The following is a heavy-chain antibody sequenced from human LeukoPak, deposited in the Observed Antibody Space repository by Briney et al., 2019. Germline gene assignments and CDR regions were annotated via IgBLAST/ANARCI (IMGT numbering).Heavy chain of an antibody. J-gene: IGHJ4*02. CDR2: LYYSGST. Sequence: PSETLSLTCSVSGGSISGYYGSCIRQSPGQGLEWIAYLYYSGSTNYNPSLKSRATISVDTSKNQFSLKLSSVTAADTAVYYCARGLGFYDYVVGSHRYTPYYFDYWGQGTLVTVSS. V-gene: IGHV4-59*01. CDR3: ARGLGFYDYVVGSHRYTPYYFDY. D-gene: IGHD3-16*02. CDR1: GGSISGYY.